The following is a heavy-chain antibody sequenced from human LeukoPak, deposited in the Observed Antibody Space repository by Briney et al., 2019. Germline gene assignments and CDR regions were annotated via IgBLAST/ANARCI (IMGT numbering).Heavy chain of an antibody. CDR1: GYSISSGYY. J-gene: IGHJ4*02. V-gene: IGHV4-38-2*02. Sequence: SETLSLTCTVSGYSISSGYYRGWIRQPPGKGLEWIGSIYHSGSTYYNPSLKSRVTISVDTSKNQFSLKLSSVTAADTAVYYCARDPSSGNNWNDVIEDYWGQGTLVTVSS. D-gene: IGHD1-1*01. CDR3: ARDPSSGNNWNDVIEDY. CDR2: IYHSGST.